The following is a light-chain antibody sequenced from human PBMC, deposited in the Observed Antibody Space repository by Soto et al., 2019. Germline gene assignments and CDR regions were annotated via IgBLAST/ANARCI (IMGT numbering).Light chain of an antibody. Sequence: EIVMKQSPATLSVSPGERATLSCRASQSGSSNLAWNQQKPGQAPRLLIYGASTRATGIPARFSGSGSGTEFTLTFSSLQYESFAVYYCQQYNNWPLTLGQWTKLEIK. V-gene: IGKV3-15*01. CDR2: GAS. CDR1: QSGSSN. CDR3: QQYNNWPLT. J-gene: IGKJ2*01.